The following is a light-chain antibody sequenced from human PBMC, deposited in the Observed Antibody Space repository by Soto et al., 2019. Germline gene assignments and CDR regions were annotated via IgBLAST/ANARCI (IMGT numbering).Light chain of an antibody. Sequence: QSVLTQPPSASGPPGQRVTISCSGSSSNIGSNYVFWYQQLPGTAPKVLIYRNNRRPSEVPGRFSASKTGTSASLAISGLRSEDEADYYCAAWDESLNGLYVFGTGTKVTVL. J-gene: IGLJ1*01. CDR3: AAWDESLNGLYV. CDR1: SSNIGSNY. CDR2: RNN. V-gene: IGLV1-47*01.